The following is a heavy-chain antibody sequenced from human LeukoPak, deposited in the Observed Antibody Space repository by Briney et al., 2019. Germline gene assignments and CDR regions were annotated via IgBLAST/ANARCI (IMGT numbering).Heavy chain of an antibody. V-gene: IGHV3-23*01. CDR2: ISGSGGST. CDR1: GFTFSSYA. Sequence: PGGSLRLSCAASGFTFSSYAMSWVRQAPGKGLEWVSAISGSGGSTYYADSVKGRFTISRDNSKNTLYLQMNSLRAEDTAVYYCAKRDCGGDCYHYYYYYMDVWGKGTTVTVSS. D-gene: IGHD2-21*01. J-gene: IGHJ6*03. CDR3: AKRDCGGDCYHYYYYYMDV.